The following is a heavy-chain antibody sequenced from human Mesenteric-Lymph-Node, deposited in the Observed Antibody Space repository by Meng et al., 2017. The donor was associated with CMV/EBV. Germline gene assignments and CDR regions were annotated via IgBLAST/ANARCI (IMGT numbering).Heavy chain of an antibody. CDR1: EITFSSYA. J-gene: IGHJ4*02. CDR3: AKPKGAYQLGSDY. V-gene: IGHV3-23*01. CDR2: ISGSGGST. D-gene: IGHD2-2*01. Sequence: GGSLRLSCAASEITFSSYAMNWVRLPPGKGLEWVSAISGSGGSTYYADSVKGRFTISRDNSKNTLYLQMNSLRAEDTAVYYCAKPKGAYQLGSDYWGQGTLVTVSS.